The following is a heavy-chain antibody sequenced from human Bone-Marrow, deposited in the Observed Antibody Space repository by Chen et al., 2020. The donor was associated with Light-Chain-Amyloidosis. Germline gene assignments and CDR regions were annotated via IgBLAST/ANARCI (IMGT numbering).Heavy chain of an antibody. D-gene: IGHD3-9*01. Sequence: EVQLVESGGGLLQRGGSLRLSCAASGFAFSSYAMSWVRQAPGKGLEWVSTISGSGGSTYYGDSVKCRLTISRDNSKNALFLQMNSLRAEDTAVYYCAKDISYDDILPGYPADAFDIWAKGQWSPSLQ. CDR1: GFAFSSYA. CDR2: ISGSGGST. J-gene: IGHJ3*02. CDR3: AKDISYDDILPGYPADAFDI. V-gene: IGHV3-23*04.